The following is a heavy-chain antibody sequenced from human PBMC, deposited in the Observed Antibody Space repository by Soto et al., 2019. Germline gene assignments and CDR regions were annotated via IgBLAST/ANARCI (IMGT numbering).Heavy chain of an antibody. V-gene: IGHV1-3*01. CDR3: ARDSGIVGPSGDLDH. CDR1: GYTFTSHV. D-gene: IGHD1-26*01. CDR2: VNGGNGNT. J-gene: IGHJ4*02. Sequence: QVHLVQSGAEVKEPGASVKVSCKASGYTFTSHVMHWVRQAPGQRLEWMGWVNGGNGNTKYSQRFQGRVTISRDTSATTAYMELSRLTSEDKAVYYCARDSGIVGPSGDLDHWGQGTLVTVSS.